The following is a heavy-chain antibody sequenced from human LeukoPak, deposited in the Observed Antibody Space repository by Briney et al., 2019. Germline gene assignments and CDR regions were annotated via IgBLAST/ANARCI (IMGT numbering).Heavy chain of an antibody. J-gene: IGHJ6*02. V-gene: IGHV3-7*03. CDR1: GFTFGKYW. D-gene: IGHD2-2*01. Sequence: GGSLRLSCVASGFTFGKYWMSWVRQAPGKGLEWVANIKQDGSEKYYVDSVKGRFTISRDNAKNSLYLQMNSLRAEVTAVYYCARSQYCSSTSCYLGYYYYGMDVWGQGTTVTVSS. CDR3: ARSQYCSSTSCYLGYYYYGMDV. CDR2: IKQDGSEK.